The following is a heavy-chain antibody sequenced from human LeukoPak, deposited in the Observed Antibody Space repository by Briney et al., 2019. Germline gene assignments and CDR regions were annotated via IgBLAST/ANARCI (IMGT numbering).Heavy chain of an antibody. J-gene: IGHJ4*02. CDR2: INPNSGGT. V-gene: IGHV1-2*02. CDR3: ARGSNIAVAGTHLDY. CDR1: GYTFTGYY. Sequence: ASVKVSCKASGYTFTGYYMHWVRQAPGQGLEWMGWINPNSGGTNYAQKFQGRVTMTRDTSISPAYMELSRLRSDDTAVYYCARGSNIAVAGTHLDYWGQGTLVTVSS. D-gene: IGHD6-19*01.